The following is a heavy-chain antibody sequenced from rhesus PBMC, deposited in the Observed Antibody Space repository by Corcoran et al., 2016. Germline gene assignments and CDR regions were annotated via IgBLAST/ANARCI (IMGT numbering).Heavy chain of an antibody. CDR3: TRVGYFEEYDY. CDR2: MNPSKRNT. Sequence: QVQLVQSGADVKKPGASVKLSCKASGYTFTRYYINGVRQAPGQVPEWMERMNPSKRNTGNAQKIHGRVKMTRDTSTTTVYMEVSSLRSEDTAGYYCTRVGYFEEYDYWGQGVLVTVSS. D-gene: IGHD3-9*01. V-gene: IGHV1S9*01. J-gene: IGHJ4*01. CDR1: GYTFTRYY.